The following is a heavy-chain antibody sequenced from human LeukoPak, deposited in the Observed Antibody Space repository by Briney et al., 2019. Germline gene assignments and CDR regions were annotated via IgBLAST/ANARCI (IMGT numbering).Heavy chain of an antibody. J-gene: IGHJ6*02. V-gene: IGHV3-7*03. CDR3: ARDGYIFAMDV. CDR1: GFTFSNYW. CDR2: IKFDGSEK. Sequence: GGSLRLSCEASGFTFSNYWMSWARQAPGKGLEWVANIKFDGSEKYYTDSVRGRLTVSRDNARDSLHLEMSRLRAEDTAVYYCARDGYIFAMDVWGQGTTVTVSS. D-gene: IGHD5-12*01.